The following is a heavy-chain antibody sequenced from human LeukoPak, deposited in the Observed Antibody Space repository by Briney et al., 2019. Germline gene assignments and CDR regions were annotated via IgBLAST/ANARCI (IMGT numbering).Heavy chain of an antibody. Sequence: GASLKVSCKASGYTFTSYGISWVRQVPGQGLERVWCSSPYNGNTNYAQKIQDRVTMTTDTSTRTADMELSSLRSDGTAVYYCARDKNWSFDYWGQGTLVTVSS. D-gene: IGHD1-1*01. J-gene: IGHJ4*02. CDR1: GYTFTSYG. V-gene: IGHV1-18*01. CDR2: SSPYNGNT. CDR3: ARDKNWSFDY.